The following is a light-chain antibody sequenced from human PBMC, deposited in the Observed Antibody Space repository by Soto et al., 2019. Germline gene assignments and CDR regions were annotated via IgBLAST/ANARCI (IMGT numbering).Light chain of an antibody. CDR1: SSDVVTQND. Sequence: SVLTQPASVSRTLGQSITISRPGPSSDVVTQNDVPWYQHHAGKGPKLIGYDVSYRHPGVSNCFSGSKSGSTASLNISGLQAEDEADYHCSAYTRNTALDLGTGTKVTVL. J-gene: IGLJ1*01. CDR2: DVS. V-gene: IGLV2-14*03. CDR3: SAYTRNTALD.